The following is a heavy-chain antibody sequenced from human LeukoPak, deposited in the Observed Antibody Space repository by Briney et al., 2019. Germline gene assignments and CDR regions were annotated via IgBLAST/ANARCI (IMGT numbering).Heavy chain of an antibody. CDR2: INQDGSDK. J-gene: IGHJ3*02. V-gene: IGHV3-7*01. CDR1: GLTFSSFW. CDR3: ARKREAFDI. Sequence: PGGSLRFSCAASGLTFSSFWMSWVGQAPGKGLEWVANINQDGSDKYYVDSVKGRFTISRDNARNSLSLQMNSLTAEDTAVYYCARKREAFDIWGRGTLVTVSS.